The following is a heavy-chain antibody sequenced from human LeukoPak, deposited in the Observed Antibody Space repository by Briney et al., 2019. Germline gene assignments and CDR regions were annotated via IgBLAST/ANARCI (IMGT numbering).Heavy chain of an antibody. CDR3: AREKHNWNYGDYYYYMDV. CDR1: GGSISSGSYY. Sequence: SQTLSLTCTVSGGSISSGSYYWSWIRQPAGKGLEWIGEINHSGSTNYNPSLKSRVTISVDTSKNQFSLKLSSVTAADTAVYYCAREKHNWNYGDYYYYMDVWGKGTTVTVSS. V-gene: IGHV4-61*09. CDR2: INHSGST. J-gene: IGHJ6*03. D-gene: IGHD1-7*01.